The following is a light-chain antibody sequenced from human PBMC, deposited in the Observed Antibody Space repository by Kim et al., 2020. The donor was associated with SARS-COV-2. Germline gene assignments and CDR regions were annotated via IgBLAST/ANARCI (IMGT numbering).Light chain of an antibody. CDR2: EVS. CDR1: SSDVGGYNY. V-gene: IGLV2-8*01. J-gene: IGLJ3*02. Sequence: SSPLSCTGTSSDVGGYNYVSWYQQHPRKAPKLMIYEVSKRPSGVPDRFSGSKSGNTASLTVSGLQAEDEADYYCSSYAGSNNLVFGGGTKLTVL. CDR3: SSYAGSNNLV.